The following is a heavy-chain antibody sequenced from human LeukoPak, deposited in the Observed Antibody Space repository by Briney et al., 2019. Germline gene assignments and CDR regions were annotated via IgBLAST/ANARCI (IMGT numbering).Heavy chain of an antibody. CDR2: IYYSGST. J-gene: IGHJ6*04. V-gene: IGHV4-31*03. Sequence: SQTLSLTCTVSGGSISSGGYYWSWIRQHPGKGLEWIGYIYYSGSTYYNPSLKSRVTISVDTSKNQFSLKLSSVTAADTAVYYCARDPIIVVGVGDYYHYGMDVWGKGTTVTVSS. CDR3: ARDPIIVVGVGDYYHYGMDV. CDR1: GGSISSGGYY. D-gene: IGHD2-2*01.